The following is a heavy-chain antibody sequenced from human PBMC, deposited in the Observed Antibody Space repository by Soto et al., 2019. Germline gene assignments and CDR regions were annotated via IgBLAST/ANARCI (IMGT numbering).Heavy chain of an antibody. Sequence: EVQLLESGGGLVQPGGSLRLSCAASGFTFSSYAMSWVGQAPGMGLEWVSAISGSGGSTYYADSVKGRFTISRDNSKNTLYLQMNSLRAEDTAVYYCAKAHYGDYSFYFDYWGQVTLVTVSS. CDR3: AKAHYGDYSFYFDY. CDR1: GFTFSSYA. V-gene: IGHV3-23*01. D-gene: IGHD4-17*01. J-gene: IGHJ4*02. CDR2: ISGSGGST.